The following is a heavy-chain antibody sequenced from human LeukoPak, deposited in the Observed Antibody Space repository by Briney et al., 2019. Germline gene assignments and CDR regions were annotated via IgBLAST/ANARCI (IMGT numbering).Heavy chain of an antibody. J-gene: IGHJ3*02. CDR2: ISYDGSNK. Sequence: GRSLRLSCAASGFTFSSYAMHWVRQAPGKGLEWVAVISYDGSNKYYADSVKGRFTISRDNSKNTLYLQMNSLRAEDTAVYYCARVPFGEYAFDIWGQGTMVAVSS. V-gene: IGHV3-30-3*01. CDR3: ARVPFGEYAFDI. D-gene: IGHD3-10*01. CDR1: GFTFSSYA.